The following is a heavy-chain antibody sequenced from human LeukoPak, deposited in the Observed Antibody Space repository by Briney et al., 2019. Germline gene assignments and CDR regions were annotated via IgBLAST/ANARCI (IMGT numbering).Heavy chain of an antibody. J-gene: IGHJ3*02. V-gene: IGHV3-49*03. Sequence: GGSLRLSCTASGLTFGDYAMSWFRQAPGKGLEWVGFIRSKTYGGTTEYVASVKGRFTISRDDSKSIAYLQMNSLRTEDTAVYYCTRVPGYSYGYETFDIWGQGTMVTVSS. CDR2: IRSKTYGGTT. D-gene: IGHD5-18*01. CDR3: TRVPGYSYGYETFDI. CDR1: GLTFGDYA.